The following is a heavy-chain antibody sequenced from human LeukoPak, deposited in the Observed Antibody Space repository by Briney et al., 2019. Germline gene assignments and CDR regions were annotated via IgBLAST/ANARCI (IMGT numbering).Heavy chain of an antibody. D-gene: IGHD3-10*01. V-gene: IGHV4-34*01. CDR2: INHSEST. CDR3: ARGSHKRGVGS. Sequence: PPETLCLTSAVYGGSFIGYYWSGIREPPGKGVGWIGEINHSESTNYTPSLTCPVTISVATSKNQFSLKLSSLTAADTAVYSCARGSHKRGVGSCGQGNLVTVSS. CDR1: GGSFIGYY. J-gene: IGHJ1*01.